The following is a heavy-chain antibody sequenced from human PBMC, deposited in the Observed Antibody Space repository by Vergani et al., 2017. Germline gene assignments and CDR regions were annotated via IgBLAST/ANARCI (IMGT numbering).Heavy chain of an antibody. CDR1: GYTFTSYY. V-gene: IGHV1-46*01. D-gene: IGHD3-10*01. J-gene: IGHJ4*02. Sequence: QVQLVQSGAEVKKPGASVKVSCKASGYTFTSYYMHWVRQAPGQGFEWMGIINPSGGSTSYAQKFQGRVTMTRDTSTSTVYMELSSLRSEDTDVYYWAREGYYGSGSYYFDYWGQGTLVTVSS. CDR2: INPSGGST. CDR3: AREGYYGSGSYYFDY.